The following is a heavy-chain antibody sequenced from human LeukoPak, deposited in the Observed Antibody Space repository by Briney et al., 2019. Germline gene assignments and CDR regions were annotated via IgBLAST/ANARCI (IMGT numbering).Heavy chain of an antibody. CDR3: ARGMWGSYRHNWFDP. J-gene: IGHJ5*02. CDR1: GYTFTGYY. D-gene: IGHD3-16*02. Sequence: ASVKVSCKASGYTFTGYYMHWVRQAPGQGLEWMGWINPNSGGTNYAQKFQGRVTMTRDTSISTAYMELSRLRSDDTAVYYCARGMWGSYRHNWFDPWGQGTLVTVSS. V-gene: IGHV1-2*02. CDR2: INPNSGGT.